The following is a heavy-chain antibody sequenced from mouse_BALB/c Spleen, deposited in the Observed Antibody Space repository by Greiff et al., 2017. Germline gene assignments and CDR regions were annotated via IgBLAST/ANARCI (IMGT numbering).Heavy chain of an antibody. V-gene: IGHV1S137*01. CDR2: ISTYYGDA. D-gene: IGHD2-4*01. CDR3: ARRRGMITTSGAAMDY. J-gene: IGHJ4*01. CDR1: GYTFTDYA. Sequence: QVQLQQSGAELVRPGVSVKISCKGSGYTFTDYAMHWVKQSHAKSLEWIGVISTYYGDASYNQKFKGKATMTVDKSSSTAYMELARLTSEDSAIYYCARRRGMITTSGAAMDYWGQGTSVTVSS.